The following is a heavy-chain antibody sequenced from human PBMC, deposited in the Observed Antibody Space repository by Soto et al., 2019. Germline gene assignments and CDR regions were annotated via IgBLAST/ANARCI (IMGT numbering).Heavy chain of an antibody. J-gene: IGHJ6*02. D-gene: IGHD6-6*01. CDR3: ARESSEYYYYYGMDV. Sequence: PGESLKISCKGSGYSFTTYWIGWVRQMPGKGLEWMGIIYPGDSGTRYSPSFQGQVTISADKSISTAYLQWSSLKASDTAMYYCARESSEYYYYYGMDVWGQGTTVTVSS. CDR2: IYPGDSGT. V-gene: IGHV5-51*01. CDR1: GYSFTTYW.